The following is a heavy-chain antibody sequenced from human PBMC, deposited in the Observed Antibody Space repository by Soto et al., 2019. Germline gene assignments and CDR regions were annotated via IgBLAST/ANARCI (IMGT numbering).Heavy chain of an antibody. Sequence: GEALKISCKGSGYRFTSYWIGWVRQMPGKGLEWMGIIYPGDSDTRYSPSFQGQVTISADKSISTAYLQWSSLKASDTAMYYCARHRRSHYYDRYYAGLGDAFDIWGQGTMVTVSS. CDR3: ARHRRSHYYDRYYAGLGDAFDI. D-gene: IGHD3-22*01. CDR1: GYRFTSYW. J-gene: IGHJ3*02. V-gene: IGHV5-51*01. CDR2: IYPGDSDT.